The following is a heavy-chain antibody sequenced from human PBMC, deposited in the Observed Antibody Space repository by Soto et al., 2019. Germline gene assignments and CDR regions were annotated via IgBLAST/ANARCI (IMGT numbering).Heavy chain of an antibody. D-gene: IGHD5-18*01. V-gene: IGHV3-23*01. CDR2: ISGTGSRT. J-gene: IGHJ6*02. CDR1: GFSFGDYA. Sequence: EVQVLASGGGLVQPGGSLRLSCAASGFSFGDYAMSWVRQAPGKGLEWVSGISGTGSRTSYADSVRGRFTISRDNVNNTLSLQMDSLRAEGTAVYYCARGGRYTYGYGDYSYGMDVWGQGTTVTVSS. CDR3: ARGGRYTYGYGDYSYGMDV.